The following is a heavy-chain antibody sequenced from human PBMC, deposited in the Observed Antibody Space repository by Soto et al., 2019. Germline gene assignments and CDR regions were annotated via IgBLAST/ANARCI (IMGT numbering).Heavy chain of an antibody. CDR3: ARTDFITMIVVGYFDY. D-gene: IGHD3-22*01. Sequence: GGSLRLSCAASGFTFSSYEMNWVRQTPGKGLECVAYISSSGSTRYYAGSVKGRFTISRDNAKNSLYLQMNSLRDEDTAVYYCARTDFITMIVVGYFDYWGQGTLVTVSS. V-gene: IGHV3-48*03. CDR2: ISSSGSTR. CDR1: GFTFSSYE. J-gene: IGHJ4*02.